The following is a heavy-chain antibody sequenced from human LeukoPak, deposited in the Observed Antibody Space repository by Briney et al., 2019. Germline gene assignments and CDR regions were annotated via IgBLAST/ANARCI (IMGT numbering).Heavy chain of an antibody. V-gene: IGHV4-39*01. J-gene: IGHJ4*02. CDR2: IYYSGNT. Sequence: SETLSLTCTVSGGSTSSGSYYWGWIRQPPGKGLEWIGSIYYSGNTYSNPSLKSRVTISLGASQNQFSPRLSSVTAADTAVFYCARSYNNSWYAFDYWGQGTLVTVSS. CDR3: ARSYNNSWYAFDY. D-gene: IGHD6-13*01. CDR1: GGSTSSGSYY.